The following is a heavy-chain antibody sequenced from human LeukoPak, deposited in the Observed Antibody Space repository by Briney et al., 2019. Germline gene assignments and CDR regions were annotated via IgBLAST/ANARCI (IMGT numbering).Heavy chain of an antibody. CDR3: ASTSIDAFDI. CDR1: GYSFTSYW. D-gene: IGHD3-16*01. CDR2: IYPGDSDT. V-gene: IGHV5-51*01. J-gene: IGHJ3*02. Sequence: KVSCKGSGYSFTSYWIGWVRQMPGKGLEWMGIIYPGDSDTRYSPSFQGQVTISADKSISTAYLQWSGLKASDTAMYYCASTSIDAFDIWGQGTMVTVSS.